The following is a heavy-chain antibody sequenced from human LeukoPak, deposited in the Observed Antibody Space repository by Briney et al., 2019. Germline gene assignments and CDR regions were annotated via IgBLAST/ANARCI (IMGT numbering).Heavy chain of an antibody. V-gene: IGHV4-39*01. CDR3: ASSSLEWLLGPDY. Sequence: PSETLSLTCTVSGGSISSSSYYWGWIRQPPGQGLEWIGSIYYSGSTYYNPSLKSRVTISVDTSKNQFSLKLSSVTAADTAVYYCASSSLEWLLGPDYWGQGTLVTVSS. CDR2: IYYSGST. CDR1: GGSISSSSYY. J-gene: IGHJ4*02. D-gene: IGHD3-3*01.